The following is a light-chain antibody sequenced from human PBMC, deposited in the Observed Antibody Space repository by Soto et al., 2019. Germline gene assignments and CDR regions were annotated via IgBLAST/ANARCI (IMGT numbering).Light chain of an antibody. V-gene: IGKV3-11*01. Sequence: EIVLTQSPATLSSSPGERATLSCRASQSVYSYLAWYQQKPGQAPRLLIYDASNRATGIPARFRGSGSGTDFTLTISSLEPEDFAVYYCQQRSNWPITFGQGTRLEIK. CDR1: QSVYSY. J-gene: IGKJ5*01. CDR2: DAS. CDR3: QQRSNWPIT.